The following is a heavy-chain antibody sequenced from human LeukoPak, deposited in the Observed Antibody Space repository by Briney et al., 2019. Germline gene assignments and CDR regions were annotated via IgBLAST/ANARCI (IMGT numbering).Heavy chain of an antibody. V-gene: IGHV1-18*01. CDR3: ARDGQIAARPVVGFDY. CDR1: GYTFTSYG. J-gene: IGHJ4*02. CDR2: ISAYNGNT. Sequence: ASVKVSCKASGYTFTSYGISWVRQAPGQGLEWMGWISAYNGNTNYARKLQGRVTMTTDTSTSTAYMELRSLRSDDTAVYYCARDGQIAARPVVGFDYWAREPWSPSPQ. D-gene: IGHD6-6*01.